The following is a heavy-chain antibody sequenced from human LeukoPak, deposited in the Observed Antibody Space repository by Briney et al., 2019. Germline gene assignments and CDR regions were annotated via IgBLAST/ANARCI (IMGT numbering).Heavy chain of an antibody. Sequence: GASVKVSCKASGYTFTSHYMQWVRLAPGQGLEWMGIINPSGGGTRYAQKFQGRVTMTRDTSTSTVYMELSSLRSEDTAVYYCATGSLRLGEFSLGYWGQGTLVTVSS. J-gene: IGHJ4*02. V-gene: IGHV1-46*01. CDR1: GYTFTSHY. CDR3: ATGSLRLGEFSLGY. D-gene: IGHD3-16*02. CDR2: INPSGGGT.